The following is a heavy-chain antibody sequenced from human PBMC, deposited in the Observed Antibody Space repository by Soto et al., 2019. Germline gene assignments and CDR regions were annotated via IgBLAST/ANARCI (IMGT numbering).Heavy chain of an antibody. CDR3: ARGVATPIFGVAAPYNCFYH. V-gene: IGHV7-4-1*01. CDR2: INTNTGNP. Sequence: QVQLVQSGSELKKPGASVKVSCKASGYTFTSYAMNWVRQAPGQGLEWMGWINTNTGNPTYAQGFTGRFVFSLDTSVSTAYLQIHSLKAEDNAVYYCARGVATPIFGVAAPYNCFYHWGQGTLVTVSS. J-gene: IGHJ5*02. D-gene: IGHD3-3*01. CDR1: GYTFTSYA.